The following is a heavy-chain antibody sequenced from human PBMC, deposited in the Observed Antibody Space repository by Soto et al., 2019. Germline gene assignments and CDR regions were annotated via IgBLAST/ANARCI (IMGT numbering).Heavy chain of an antibody. CDR1: GYSFTTYW. Sequence: GESLKISCKGSGYSFTTYWIGWVRPMPGKGLEWMGTIYPCDSDTRYSPSFQGQVTTSADKSINTAYLQWNRLGALEPVPYCFASRVEDIAYYHHWRQGTVVSSPQ. CDR3: ASRVEDIAYYHH. CDR2: IYPCDSDT. J-gene: IGHJ1*01. D-gene: IGHD2-21*01. V-gene: IGHV5-51*01.